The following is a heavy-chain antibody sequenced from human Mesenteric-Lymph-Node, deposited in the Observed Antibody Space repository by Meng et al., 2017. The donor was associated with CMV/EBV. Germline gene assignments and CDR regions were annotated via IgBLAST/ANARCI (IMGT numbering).Heavy chain of an antibody. D-gene: IGHD6-19*01. CDR1: EFSFSTFW. Sequence: GESLKISCAASEFSFSTFWMSWVRQAPGKGLEWVARIKQDGSENYYVDFVKGRFTISRDNAKNSLYLQMNTVRAEDTAVYYCARLRAPYSSGFYDCWGQGTLVTVSS. V-gene: IGHV3-7*01. CDR2: IKQDGSEN. CDR3: ARLRAPYSSGFYDC. J-gene: IGHJ4*02.